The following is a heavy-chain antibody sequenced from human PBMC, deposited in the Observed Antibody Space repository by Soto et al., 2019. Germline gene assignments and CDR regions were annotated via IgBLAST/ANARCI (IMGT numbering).Heavy chain of an antibody. CDR2: IYWDDDK. J-gene: IGHJ4*02. CDR3: AHRVLRTVFGLVTTTAIYFDF. CDR1: GFSLTTSGVG. D-gene: IGHD3-3*01. V-gene: IGHV2-5*02. Sequence: QITLNESGPPVVRPTETLTLPCRFSGFSLTTSGVGVGWIRQSPGKAPEWLALIYWDDDKRYSASLKSRLTITKDTSKNQVVLTVSDLDPTDTATDYCAHRVLRTVFGLVTTTAIYFDFWGQGTPVAVSS.